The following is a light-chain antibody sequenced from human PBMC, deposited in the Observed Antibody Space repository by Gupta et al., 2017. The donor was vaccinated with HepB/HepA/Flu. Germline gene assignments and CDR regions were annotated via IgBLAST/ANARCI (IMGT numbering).Light chain of an antibody. Sequence: IVMTQSPLSLPVTPGEPASISCRSSQSLLHSNGYNYLDWYLQKPGQSPQLLIYLGSNRASGVPDRFSGSGSGTDFTLKISRVEAEDVGVYYCKQDLQTPWTFGQGTKVEIK. CDR1: QSLLHSNGYNY. V-gene: IGKV2-28*01. CDR2: LGS. J-gene: IGKJ1*01. CDR3: KQDLQTPWT.